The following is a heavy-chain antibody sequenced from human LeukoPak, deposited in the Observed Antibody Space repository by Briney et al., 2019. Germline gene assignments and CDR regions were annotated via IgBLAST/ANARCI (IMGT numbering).Heavy chain of an antibody. CDR1: GGSFSDYY. D-gene: IGHD6-19*01. Sequence: PSETLSLTCAVYGGSFSDYYWSLIRQPPGKVLQWIGEINHSGSTNYNPSLKSRVTISPNTSKNQFSLNLSSVTAADTAVYYCARLNSGWYFDYWGQGTLVTVSS. J-gene: IGHJ4*02. CDR2: INHSGST. V-gene: IGHV4-34*01. CDR3: ARLNSGWYFDY.